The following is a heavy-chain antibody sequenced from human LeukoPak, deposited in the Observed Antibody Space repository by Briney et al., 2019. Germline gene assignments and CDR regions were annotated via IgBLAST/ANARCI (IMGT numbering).Heavy chain of an antibody. CDR2: INTNTGNP. CDR3: ARDPHGYSYCYGNDY. J-gene: IGHJ4*02. D-gene: IGHD5-18*01. Sequence: GASVKVSCKGSGYTFTSYAMNWVRHAPGQGLEWMGWINTNTGNPTYAQGFTGRFVFSLDTSVSTAYLQISSLKAEDTAVYYCARDPHGYSYCYGNDYWGQGTLVTVSS. V-gene: IGHV7-4-1*02. CDR1: GYTFTSYA.